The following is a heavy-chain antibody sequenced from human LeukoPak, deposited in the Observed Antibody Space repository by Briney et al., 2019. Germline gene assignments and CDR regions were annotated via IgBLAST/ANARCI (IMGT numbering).Heavy chain of an antibody. CDR3: ATGHCDILTGWSGFDY. CDR1: GYTFTGYY. Sequence: VASVKVSCKASGYTFTGYYMHWVRQAPGQGLEWMGLINPNSGGTNYAQKFQGRVTMTRDTSISTAYMELSRLRSDDTAVYYCATGHCDILTGWSGFDYWGQGTLVTVSS. J-gene: IGHJ4*02. D-gene: IGHD3-9*01. V-gene: IGHV1-2*02. CDR2: INPNSGGT.